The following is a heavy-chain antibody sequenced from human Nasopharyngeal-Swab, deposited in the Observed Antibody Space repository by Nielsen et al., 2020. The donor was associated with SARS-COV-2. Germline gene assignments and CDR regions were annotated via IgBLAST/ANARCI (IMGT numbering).Heavy chain of an antibody. D-gene: IGHD6-13*01. CDR2: IGTAGDT. Sequence: GGSLRLSCAASGFTFSSYDMHWVRQATGKGLEWVSAIGTAGDTYYPGSVKGRFTISRENAKNSLYLQMNSLRARDTAVYYCARDRVDSSSWGYYYYGMDVWGQGTTVTVSS. J-gene: IGHJ6*02. CDR3: ARDRVDSSSWGYYYYGMDV. CDR1: GFTFSSYD. V-gene: IGHV3-13*01.